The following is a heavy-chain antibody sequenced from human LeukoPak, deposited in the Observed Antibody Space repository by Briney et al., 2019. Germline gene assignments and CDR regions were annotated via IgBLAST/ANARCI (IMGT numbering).Heavy chain of an antibody. CDR2: INPSGGST. CDR3: ARAEKDQVRFLEWLRRPNYYYGMDV. Sequence: ASVKVSCKASGYTFTSYGTSWVRQAPGQGLEWMAIINPSGGSTSHAQKFQGRVTMTRDTSTSTAYMELSSLRSEDTAVYYCARAEKDQVRFLEWLRRPNYYYGMDVWGQGTTVTVSS. CDR1: GYTFTSYG. V-gene: IGHV1-46*01. J-gene: IGHJ6*02. D-gene: IGHD3-3*01.